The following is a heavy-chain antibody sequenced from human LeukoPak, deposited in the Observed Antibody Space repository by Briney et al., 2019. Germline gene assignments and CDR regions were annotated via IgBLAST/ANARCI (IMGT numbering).Heavy chain of an antibody. CDR2: ISYDGSNK. D-gene: IGHD3-22*01. CDR3: ASYYDGDY. CDR1: GFTFSSYG. Sequence: HSGGSLRLSCAASGFTFSSYGMHWVRQAPGKGLEWVAVISYDGSNKYYADSVKGRFTISRDNSKNTLYLQMNSLRAEDTAVYYCASYYDGDYWGQGTLVTVSS. J-gene: IGHJ4*02. V-gene: IGHV3-30*03.